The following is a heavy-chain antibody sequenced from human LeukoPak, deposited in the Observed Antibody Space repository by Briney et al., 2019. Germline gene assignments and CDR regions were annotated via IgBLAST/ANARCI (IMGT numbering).Heavy chain of an antibody. Sequence: QTGGSLRLSCAASGVTFSSYIMNWVRQAPGKGLEWVSYISSSGSTIYYADSVKGRFTISRDNAKNSLYLQMDSLRAEDTAVYYCAREGYGGSYVGCFDYWGQGTLVTVSS. CDR2: ISSSGSTI. CDR1: GVTFSSYI. V-gene: IGHV3-48*04. J-gene: IGHJ4*02. CDR3: AREGYGGSYVGCFDY. D-gene: IGHD1-26*01.